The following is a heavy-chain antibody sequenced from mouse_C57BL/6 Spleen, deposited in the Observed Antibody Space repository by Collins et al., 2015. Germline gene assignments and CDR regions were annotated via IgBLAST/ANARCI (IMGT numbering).Heavy chain of an antibody. J-gene: IGHJ3*01. D-gene: IGHD1-1*01. Sequence: EVQLQQSGAELVRSGASVKLSCTASGFNIKDYYMHWVKQRPEQGLEWIGWIDPENGDTEYAPKFQGKATMTADTSSNTAYLQLSSLTSEDTAVYYCNGDYYGSSLAYWGQGTLVTVSA. CDR2: IDPENGDT. V-gene: IGHV14-4*02. CDR3: NGDYYGSSLAY. CDR1: GFNIKDYY.